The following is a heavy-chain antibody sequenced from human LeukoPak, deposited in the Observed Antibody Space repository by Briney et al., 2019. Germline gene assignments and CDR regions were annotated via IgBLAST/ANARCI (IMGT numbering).Heavy chain of an antibody. J-gene: IGHJ4*02. CDR1: GFTFSSYA. CDR2: ISYDGSNK. Sequence: GGSLRLSCAASGFTFSSYAMHWVRQAPGKGLEWVAVISYDGSNKYYADSVKGRFTISRDNSKNTLYLQMNSLRAEDTAVYYCAKETYYYDSSGYYFVYGGQGTLVTVSS. V-gene: IGHV3-30-3*01. CDR3: AKETYYYDSSGYYFVY. D-gene: IGHD3-22*01.